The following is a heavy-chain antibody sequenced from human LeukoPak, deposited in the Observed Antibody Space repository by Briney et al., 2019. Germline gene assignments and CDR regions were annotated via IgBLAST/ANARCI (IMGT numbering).Heavy chain of an antibody. Sequence: GGSLRLSCAASELSFSLFAMTWVRQAPEKGLEWVSTIRSNGATASNADSVKGRFTISRDNSKNTVYLQVNSLRVEDTALYYCARWQEFDDGVFDSWGQGTLVTVSS. CDR3: ARWQEFDDGVFDS. J-gene: IGHJ4*02. D-gene: IGHD5-24*01. CDR1: ELSFSLFA. CDR2: IRSNGATA. V-gene: IGHV3-23*01.